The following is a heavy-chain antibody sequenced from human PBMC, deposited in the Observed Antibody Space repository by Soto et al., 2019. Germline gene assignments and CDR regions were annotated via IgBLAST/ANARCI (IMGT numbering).Heavy chain of an antibody. CDR1: GGSISSYY. V-gene: IGHV4-59*01. CDR3: ARAYPPSGDRIDD. J-gene: IGHJ4*02. D-gene: IGHD4-17*01. Sequence: SETLSLTCTVSGGSISSYYWSWIRQPPGKGLEWIGYIYYSGSTNYNPSLKSRVTISVDTSKNQFSLKLSSVTAADTAVYYCARAYPPSGDRIDDWGQGSLVTVSS. CDR2: IYYSGST.